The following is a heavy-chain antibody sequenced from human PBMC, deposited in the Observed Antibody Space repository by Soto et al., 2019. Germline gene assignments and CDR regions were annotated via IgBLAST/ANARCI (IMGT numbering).Heavy chain of an antibody. V-gene: IGHV5-10-1*01. CDR2: IDPIDSKT. J-gene: IGHJ6*02. CDR1: GYNFDSYW. Sequence: GESLKISCKGSGYNFDSYWINWVRQTPGKGLEWMGRIDPIDSKTKYSPSLEGHITISVDKSISTTYLQWSSLKASDTAIYYCARRIAAAGGYYYYAFDVWGQGTAVTVSS. CDR3: ARRIAAAGGYYYYAFDV. D-gene: IGHD6-13*01.